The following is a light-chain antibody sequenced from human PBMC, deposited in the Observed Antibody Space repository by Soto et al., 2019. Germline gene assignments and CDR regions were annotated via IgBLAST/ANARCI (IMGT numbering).Light chain of an antibody. V-gene: IGKV3-15*01. CDR3: QQYDTWPIT. J-gene: IGKJ5*01. Sequence: EIVMTQSPATLSVSPGERATLSCRASQSISSNLAWYQQKPGQAPRRLIYGASTRATGIPARFSGSGSGTEFTLTISSLHSEDFAVYYCQQYDTWPITFGQGTRLEIK. CDR1: QSISSN. CDR2: GAS.